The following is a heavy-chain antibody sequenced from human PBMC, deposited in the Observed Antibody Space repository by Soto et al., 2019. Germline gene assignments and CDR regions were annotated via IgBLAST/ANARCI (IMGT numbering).Heavy chain of an antibody. Sequence: SETLSLTCTVSGGSISSGGYYWSWIRQHPGKGLEWIGYIYYSGSTYYNPSLKSRVTISVDTSKNQFSLKLSSVTAADTAVYYCARVPAAMMAPFDYWGQGTLVTVSS. CDR1: GGSISSGGYY. D-gene: IGHD2-2*01. CDR3: ARVPAAMMAPFDY. V-gene: IGHV4-31*03. CDR2: IYYSGST. J-gene: IGHJ4*02.